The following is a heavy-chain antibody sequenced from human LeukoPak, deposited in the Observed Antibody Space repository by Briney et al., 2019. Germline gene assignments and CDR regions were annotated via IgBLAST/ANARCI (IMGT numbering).Heavy chain of an antibody. CDR3: ARAHLRASAFDI. V-gene: IGHV3-20*04. CDR2: INWNGGST. D-gene: IGHD4-17*01. Sequence: GSLRLSCAASGFTFDDYGMSWVRQAPGKGLEWVPGINWNGGSTGYADSVKGRFTISRDNAKNSLYLQMNSLRAEDTALYYCARAHLRASAFDIWGQGTMVTVSS. CDR1: GFTFDDYG. J-gene: IGHJ3*02.